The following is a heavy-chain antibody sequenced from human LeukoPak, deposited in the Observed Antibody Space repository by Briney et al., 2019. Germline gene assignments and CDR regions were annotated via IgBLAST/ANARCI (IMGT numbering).Heavy chain of an antibody. CDR1: GLSFSSYS. Sequence: GGSLRLSCVVSGLSFSSYSMTWVRQAPGKGLEWVSGISASGRDTWFPDSVKGRFTISRDNSKNTLFLQMNSLRVEDTAIYYCTKDAASPEYRGQGTLVTVSS. CDR3: TKDAASPEY. CDR2: ISASGRDT. V-gene: IGHV3-23*01. D-gene: IGHD5-18*01. J-gene: IGHJ4*02.